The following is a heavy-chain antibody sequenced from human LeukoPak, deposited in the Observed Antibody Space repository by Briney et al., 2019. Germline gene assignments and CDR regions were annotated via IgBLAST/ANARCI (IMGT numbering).Heavy chain of an antibody. V-gene: IGHV3-30*02. CDR1: GFTFSSYG. CDR2: IRYEGSNK. CDR3: AKGGVVPAAMPWYFDY. J-gene: IGHJ4*02. D-gene: IGHD2-2*01. Sequence: GGSLRLSCAASGFTFSSYGMHWVRQAPGKGLEWVAFIRYEGSNKYYADSVKGRFTISRDNYKNTLYLQMNSLRAEDTAVYYCAKGGVVPAAMPWYFDYWGQGTLVTVSS.